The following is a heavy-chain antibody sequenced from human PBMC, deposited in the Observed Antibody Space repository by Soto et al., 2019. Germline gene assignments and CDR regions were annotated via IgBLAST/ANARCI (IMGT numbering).Heavy chain of an antibody. CDR3: ARLPGYCSGGSCYPWFDP. Sequence: SETLSLTYTVSGGSISSSSYYWGWIRQPPGKGLEWIGSIYYSGSTYYNLSLKSRVTISVDTSKNQFSLKLSSVTAADTAVYFCARLPGYCSGGSCYPWFDPWGQGTLVTVSS. V-gene: IGHV4-39*01. CDR2: IYYSGST. CDR1: GGSISSSSYY. J-gene: IGHJ5*02. D-gene: IGHD2-15*01.